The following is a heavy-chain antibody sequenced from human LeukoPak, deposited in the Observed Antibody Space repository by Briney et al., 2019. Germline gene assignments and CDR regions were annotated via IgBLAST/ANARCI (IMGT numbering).Heavy chain of an antibody. D-gene: IGHD4-17*01. CDR1: GGSFSGYY. Sequence: SETLSLTCAVYGGSFSGYYWSWIRQPPGKGLEWIGEINHSGSTNYNPSLKSRVTISVDTSKNQFSLKLSSVTAADTAVYYCARDDDYGDPRWLDPWGQGTLVTVSS. CDR3: ARDDDYGDPRWLDP. J-gene: IGHJ5*02. V-gene: IGHV4-34*01. CDR2: INHSGST.